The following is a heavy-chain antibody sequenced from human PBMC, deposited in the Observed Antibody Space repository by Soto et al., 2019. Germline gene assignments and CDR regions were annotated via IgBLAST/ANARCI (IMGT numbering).Heavy chain of an antibody. Sequence: GGSLRLSCAASGFTFSSYSMNWVRQAPGKGLEWVSYISSSSSTIYYADSVKGRFTISGDNARNSLYLQMNSLRAEDTAVYYCARESRYDFWSGYYTYWGQGTLVTVSS. CDR1: GFTFSSYS. CDR3: ARESRYDFWSGYYTY. CDR2: ISSSSSTI. J-gene: IGHJ4*02. V-gene: IGHV3-48*01. D-gene: IGHD3-3*01.